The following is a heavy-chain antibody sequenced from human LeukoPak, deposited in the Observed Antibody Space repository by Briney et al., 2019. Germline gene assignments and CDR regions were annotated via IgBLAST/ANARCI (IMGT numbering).Heavy chain of an antibody. D-gene: IGHD6-13*01. V-gene: IGHV3-21*01. CDR1: GFTFSGYS. CDR3: ARGGIYSQGFDY. J-gene: IGHJ4*02. Sequence: GGSLRLSCAASGFTFSGYSMNWVRQAPGKGLEWVPSISTTSDYIHYADSLKGRVAISRDNAKNSLYLQMNSLRAEDTAVYYCARGGIYSQGFDYWGQGTPVTVSS. CDR2: ISTTSDYI.